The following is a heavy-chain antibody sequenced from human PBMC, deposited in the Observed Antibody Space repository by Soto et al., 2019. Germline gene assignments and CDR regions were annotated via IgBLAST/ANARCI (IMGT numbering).Heavy chain of an antibody. CDR2: IYYSGST. D-gene: IGHD6-19*01. V-gene: IGHV4-59*08. CDR1: GGSISSYY. Sequence: SETLSLTCTVSGGSISSYYWSWIRQPPWKGLEWIGYIYYSGSTNYNPSLKSRVTISVDTSKNQFSLKLSSVTAADTAVYYCARRGGSSGWDDYYYHYYMDVWGKGTTVTVSS. CDR3: ARRGGSSGWDDYYYHYYMDV. J-gene: IGHJ6*03.